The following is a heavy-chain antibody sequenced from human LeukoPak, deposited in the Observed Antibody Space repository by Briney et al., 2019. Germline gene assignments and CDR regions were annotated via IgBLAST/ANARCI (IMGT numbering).Heavy chain of an antibody. V-gene: IGHV4-4*07. CDR3: ARVTMVRGVISGMDV. CDR1: GGSISSYN. CDR2: IYTSGST. Sequence: SETLSLTCTVPGGSISSYNWSWIRQPAGEGLEWIGRIYTSGSTNYNPSLKSRVTMSVDTSKNQFSLKLSSVTAADTAVYYCARVTMVRGVISGMDVWGQGTTVTVSS. D-gene: IGHD3-10*01. J-gene: IGHJ6*02.